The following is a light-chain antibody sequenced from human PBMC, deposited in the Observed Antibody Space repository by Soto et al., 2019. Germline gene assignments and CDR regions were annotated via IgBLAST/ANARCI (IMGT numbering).Light chain of an antibody. CDR2: GNS. J-gene: IGLJ1*01. Sequence: QSVLTQPPSVSGAPGQRVTISCTGSSSNIGAGYDVHWYQQLPGTARKLLIYGNSNRPSGLPGRFSRSKSGTSASLAITGLQDADEADYGCRSYDSSLSGYVFGTGTKLTVL. CDR1: SSNIGAGYD. CDR3: RSYDSSLSGYV. V-gene: IGLV1-40*01.